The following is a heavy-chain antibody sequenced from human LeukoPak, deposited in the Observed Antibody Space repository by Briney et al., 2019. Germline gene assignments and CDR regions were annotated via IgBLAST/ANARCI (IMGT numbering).Heavy chain of an antibody. CDR1: GYTFTSYG. Sequence: ASVKLSCKAPGYTFTSYGISWVRQAPGQGLELMGWISAYNGNTNYAQKLQGRVTMTPDTSTSTAYMELRSLRSDDTAVYYCARDLGIVVVPAASTTSFDYWGQGTLVTVSS. CDR3: ARDLGIVVVPAASTTSFDY. CDR2: ISAYNGNT. D-gene: IGHD2-2*01. J-gene: IGHJ4*02. V-gene: IGHV1-18*01.